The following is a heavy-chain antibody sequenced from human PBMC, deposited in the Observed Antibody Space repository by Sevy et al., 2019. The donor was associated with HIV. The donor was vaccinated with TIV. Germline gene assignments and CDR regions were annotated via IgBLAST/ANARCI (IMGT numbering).Heavy chain of an antibody. D-gene: IGHD3-10*01. CDR2: IYYNGHI. CDR1: GGSITSLY. V-gene: IGHV4-59*08. Sequence: SETLSLTCTVSGGSITSLYWNWIRQPPGKGLEWIANIYYNGHINYNPSLKSRVTLSLDKSTNQFSLRLSAVTAADTAMYYCAGEKAGGRRYSWGQGTLVTVSS. CDR3: AGEKAGGRRYS. J-gene: IGHJ4*02.